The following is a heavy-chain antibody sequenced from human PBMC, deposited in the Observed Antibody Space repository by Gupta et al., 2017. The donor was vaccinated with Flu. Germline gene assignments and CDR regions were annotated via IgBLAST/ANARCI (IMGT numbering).Heavy chain of an antibody. D-gene: IGHD6-19*01. J-gene: IGHJ4*02. CDR2: ISSNGGST. CDR3: VKSRGGIAVAGTGNYFDY. Sequence: EVQLVESGGGLVQPGGSLRLSCSASGFTFSSSAMHWVRQAPGKGLEYVSAISSNGGSTYYADSVKGRFTISRDNSKNTLYLQMSSLRAEDTAVYYCVKSRGGIAVAGTGNYFDYWGQGTLVTVSP. V-gene: IGHV3-64D*06. CDR1: GFTFSSSA.